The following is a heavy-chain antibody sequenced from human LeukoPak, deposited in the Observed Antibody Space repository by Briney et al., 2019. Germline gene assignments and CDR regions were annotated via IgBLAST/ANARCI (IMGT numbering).Heavy chain of an antibody. D-gene: IGHD7-27*01. CDR3: ARPRLDWGAFDI. CDR2: ISSSGSTI. J-gene: IGHJ3*02. V-gene: IGHV3-48*03. CDR1: GFTFSSYE. Sequence: GGSLRLSCAASGFTFSSYEMNWVRQAPGKGLEWVSYISSSGSTIYYAHSVKGRFTISRDNAKNSLYLQMNSLRAEDTAVYYCARPRLDWGAFDIWGQGTMVTVSS.